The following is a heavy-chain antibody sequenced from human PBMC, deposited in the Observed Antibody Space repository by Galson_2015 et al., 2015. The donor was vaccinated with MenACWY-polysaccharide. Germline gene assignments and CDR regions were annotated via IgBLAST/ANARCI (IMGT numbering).Heavy chain of an antibody. CDR3: SRPLDSGTYALGY. Sequence: SLRLSCAASGFTFSNYWMHWVRQSPGTGVEWVSIIKYDGGITGCADSVKGRFTIARDNAKNTLYLQMDSLTAEDTAVYYCSRPLDSGTYALGYWGQGTLVTVSS. CDR1: GFTFSNYW. D-gene: IGHD3-10*01. J-gene: IGHJ4*02. CDR2: IKYDGGIT. V-gene: IGHV3-74*01.